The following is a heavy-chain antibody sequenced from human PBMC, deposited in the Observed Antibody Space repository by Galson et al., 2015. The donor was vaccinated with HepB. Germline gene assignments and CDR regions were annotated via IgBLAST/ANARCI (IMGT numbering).Heavy chain of an antibody. J-gene: IGHJ6*03. Sequence: SVKVSCKASGYTFTSYYMHWVRQAPGQGLEWMGIINPSGGSTSYAQKFQGRVTMTRDTSTSTVYMELSSLRSEDTAVYYCARVPWEKFGYYYYYMDVWGKGTTVTVSS. CDR1: GYTFTSYY. CDR3: ARVPWEKFGYYYYYMDV. CDR2: INPSGGST. D-gene: IGHD1-26*01. V-gene: IGHV1-46*01.